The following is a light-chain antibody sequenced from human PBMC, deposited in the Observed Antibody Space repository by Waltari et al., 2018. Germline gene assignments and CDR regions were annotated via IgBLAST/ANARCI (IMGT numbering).Light chain of an antibody. J-gene: IGKJ4*01. CDR1: QGISSY. CDR2: AAS. Sequence: IQLTQSPSSLSASVGDRVTITCRPSQGISSYLAWYQYKQGKAPKLLIYAASTLQSGAPSMFSCSGPWTDFTLSISSLQPEDFSSYYCQQLNSHPLTFGGGTKVEIK. CDR3: QQLNSHPLT. V-gene: IGKV1-9*01.